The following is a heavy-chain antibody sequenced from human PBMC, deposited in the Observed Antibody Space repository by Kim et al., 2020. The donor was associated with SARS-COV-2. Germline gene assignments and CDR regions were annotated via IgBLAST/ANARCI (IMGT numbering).Heavy chain of an antibody. V-gene: IGHV3-33*06. CDR2: IWYDGSNK. CDR3: AKGSDGYCSGGSCYLFDY. J-gene: IGHJ4*02. CDR1: GFTFSSYG. Sequence: GGSLRLSCAASGFTFSSYGMHWVRQAPGKGLEWVAVIWYDGSNKYYADSVKGRFTISRDNSKNTLYLQMNSLRAEDTAVYYCAKGSDGYCSGGSCYLFDYWGQGTLVTVSS. D-gene: IGHD2-15*01.